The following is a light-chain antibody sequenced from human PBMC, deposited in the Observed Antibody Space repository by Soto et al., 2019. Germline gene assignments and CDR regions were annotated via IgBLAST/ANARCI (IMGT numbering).Light chain of an antibody. J-gene: IGKJ1*01. CDR1: QSVSSN. Sequence: EIVMTQSPATLSVSPGERATLSCRASQSVSSNLAWYQQKPGQAPRLLIYGASTRATGIPARFSGSGSGTEYTLTISSRQSEDFSVYYCQQYNNCLPWTFGQGTKVEIK. CDR2: GAS. CDR3: QQYNNCLPWT. V-gene: IGKV3-15*01.